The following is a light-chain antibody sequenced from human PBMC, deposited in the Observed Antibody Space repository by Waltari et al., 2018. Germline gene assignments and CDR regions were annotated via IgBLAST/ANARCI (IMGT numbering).Light chain of an antibody. J-gene: IGLJ2*01. CDR3: ATWDDSLNGL. CDR1: RSHIGSYS. Sequence: QSVLTQPPSVSGPPGQRVSISCYRARSHIGSYSVTWYQQVPGTAPKLLIYSNNQRPSGVPDRFSGSKSGTSASLAISGLQSEDEADYYCATWDDSLNGLFGGGTRLTVL. V-gene: IGLV1-44*01. CDR2: SNN.